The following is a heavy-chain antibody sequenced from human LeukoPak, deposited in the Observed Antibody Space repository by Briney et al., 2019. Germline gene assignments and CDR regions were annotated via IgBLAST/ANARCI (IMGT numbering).Heavy chain of an antibody. Sequence: PSETLSLACIVSGGSISSGYWSWIRQPPGKGLEWIGLIHDSGSTKYNPSLKCRVTISIDTSKNQFSLKLSSVSAADTAVYYCARGGIGTAAAARGMDVWGLGTTVTVSS. CDR2: IHDSGST. J-gene: IGHJ6*02. CDR3: ARGGIGTAAAARGMDV. V-gene: IGHV4-59*01. CDR1: GGSISSGY. D-gene: IGHD6-13*01.